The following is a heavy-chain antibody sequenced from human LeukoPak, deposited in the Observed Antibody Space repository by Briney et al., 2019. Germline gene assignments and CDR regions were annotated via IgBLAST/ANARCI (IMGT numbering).Heavy chain of an antibody. J-gene: IGHJ4*02. D-gene: IGHD2-8*01. Sequence: PSETLSLTCTVSGYSISSGYYWGWIRQPPGKGLEWIGSIYHSGSTYYNPSLKSRVTISVDTSKNQFSLKLSSVTAADTAVYYCARVMMGPDSPYPFDYWGQGTLVTVSS. CDR3: ARVMMGPDSPYPFDY. V-gene: IGHV4-38-2*02. CDR1: GYSISSGYY. CDR2: IYHSGST.